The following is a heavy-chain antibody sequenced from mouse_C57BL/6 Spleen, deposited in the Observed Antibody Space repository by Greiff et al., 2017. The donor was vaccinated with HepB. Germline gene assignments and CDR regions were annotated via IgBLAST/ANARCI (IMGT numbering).Heavy chain of an antibody. CDR1: GYTFTSYW. CDR3: ARKVIVATGYFDV. Sequence: VQLQQSGAELVRPGTSVKLSCKASGYTFTSYWMHWVKQRPGQGLEWIGVIDPSDSYTNYNQKFKGKATLTVDTSSSTAYMQLSSLTSEDSAVYYCARKVIVATGYFDVWGTGTTVTVSS. J-gene: IGHJ1*03. D-gene: IGHD1-1*01. CDR2: IDPSDSYT. V-gene: IGHV1-59*01.